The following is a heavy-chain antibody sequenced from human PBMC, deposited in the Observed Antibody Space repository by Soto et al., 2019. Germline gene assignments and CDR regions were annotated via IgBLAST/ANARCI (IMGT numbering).Heavy chain of an antibody. J-gene: IGHJ6*02. CDR3: ARPIIAAAGTDGMDV. CDR2: MIPILGTA. Sequence: QVQLVQSGAEVKKPGSSVKVSCKASGVTFSSYAISWVRQAPGQGLEWMGGMIPILGTANYAQKFQGRVTITADESTSTAYMELSSLRSEDTAVYYCARPIIAAAGTDGMDVWGQGTTVTVSS. CDR1: GVTFSSYA. V-gene: IGHV1-69*01. D-gene: IGHD6-13*01.